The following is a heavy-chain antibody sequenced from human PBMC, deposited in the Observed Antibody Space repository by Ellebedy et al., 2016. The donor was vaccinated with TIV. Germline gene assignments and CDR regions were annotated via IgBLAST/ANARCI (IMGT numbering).Heavy chain of an antibody. CDR2: ISAYNGNT. J-gene: IGHJ6*03. D-gene: IGHD6-13*01. CDR1: GYTFTSYG. CDR3: ARSSSWYPYYYYYYMDV. V-gene: IGHV1-18*01. Sequence: ASVKVSXXASGYTFTSYGISWVRQAPGQGLEWMGWISAYNGNTNYAQKLQGRVIMTTDTFTSTAYMELRSLRSDDTAVYYCARSSSWYPYYYYYYMDVWGKGTTVTVSS.